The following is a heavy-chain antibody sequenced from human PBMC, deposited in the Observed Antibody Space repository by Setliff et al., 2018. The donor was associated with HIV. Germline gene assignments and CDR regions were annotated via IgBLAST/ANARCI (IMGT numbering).Heavy chain of an antibody. CDR1: GYTLSIYA. J-gene: IGHJ5*02. Sequence: ASVKVSCKASGYTLSIYALYWVRQAPGQRLEWMGWINSDNGNTKFSQKFQGRLTITADTTASTAYMVLSSLTSEDTAVYYCARGGAREYQLLYNYFDPWGQGTLVTVSS. CDR2: INSDNGNT. CDR3: ARGGAREYQLLYNYFDP. V-gene: IGHV1-3*01. D-gene: IGHD2-2*01.